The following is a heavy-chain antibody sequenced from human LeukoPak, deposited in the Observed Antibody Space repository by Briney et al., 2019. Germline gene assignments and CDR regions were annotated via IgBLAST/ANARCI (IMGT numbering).Heavy chain of an antibody. CDR3: PRGRWFGELLPDPFDI. D-gene: IGHD3-10*01. CDR1: GGSTSSYY. CDR2: IYYSGST. Sequence: PSETLSLTCTVSGGSTSSYYWSWIRQPPGKGLEWIGYIYYSGSTNYNPSLKSRVTISVDTSKHQSSLKLSSVTAPDTAVYYCPRGRWFGELLPDPFDIWGQGTMVTVSS. J-gene: IGHJ3*02. V-gene: IGHV4-59*01.